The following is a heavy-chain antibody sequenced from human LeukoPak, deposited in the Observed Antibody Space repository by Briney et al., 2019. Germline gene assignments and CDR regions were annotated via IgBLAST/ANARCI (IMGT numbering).Heavy chain of an antibody. J-gene: IGHJ4*02. Sequence: SETLSLTCTVSGGAISNDNYYWGWSRQPPGKGLEWIASINYSWTTYYNPSLNSRVSISVDTSKTQLSLRLSSVTAADTAVYYCARLSDYWGQGILVTVSS. CDR3: ARLSDY. V-gene: IGHV4-39*01. CDR2: INYSWTT. CDR1: GGAISNDNYY.